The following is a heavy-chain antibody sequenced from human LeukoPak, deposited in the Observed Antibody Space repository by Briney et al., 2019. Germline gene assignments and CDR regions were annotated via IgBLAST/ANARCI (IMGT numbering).Heavy chain of an antibody. CDR3: ARGLCYYGSGSPNDY. V-gene: IGHV1-2*02. J-gene: IGHJ4*02. Sequence: ASVKVSCKAAGYTFTGYYMHWVRQAPGQGLEWMGWINPNPNSGGTNYAQNFQGRVTMTRDMSISTAYMELSSLRSDDTAVYYCARGLCYYGSGSPNDYWGQGTLVTVSS. CDR2: INPNPNSGGT. CDR1: GYTFTGYY. D-gene: IGHD3-10*01.